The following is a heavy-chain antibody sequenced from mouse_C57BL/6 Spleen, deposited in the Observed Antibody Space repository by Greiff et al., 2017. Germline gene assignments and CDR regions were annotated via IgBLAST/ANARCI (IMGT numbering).Heavy chain of an antibody. Sequence: QVQLQQPGAELVKPGASVKLSCKASGYTFTSYWMHWVKQRPGQGLEWIGMIHPNSGSTNYNEKFKSKATLTVDKSSSTAYMQLSSLTSEDSAVYYCARYSYDGDYYAMDYWGQGTSVTVSS. CDR1: GYTFTSYW. D-gene: IGHD2-12*01. CDR2: IHPNSGST. CDR3: ARYSYDGDYYAMDY. V-gene: IGHV1-64*01. J-gene: IGHJ4*01.